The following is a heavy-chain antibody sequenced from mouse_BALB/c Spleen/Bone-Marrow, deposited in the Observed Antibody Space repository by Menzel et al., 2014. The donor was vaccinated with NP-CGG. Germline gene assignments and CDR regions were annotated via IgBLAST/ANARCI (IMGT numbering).Heavy chain of an antibody. CDR1: GYTFSNYW. CDR3: ARTADGYYYAMDY. CDR2: ILPGSGSS. Sequence: QVQLQQSGAELMKPGASVKISCKATGYTFSNYWIEWIKQRPGHGLEWIGEILPGSGSSNYNEKLKGKATFTADTSSNTAYMQLSSLTSEDSAAYYCARTADGYYYAMDYWGQGTSVTVSS. V-gene: IGHV1-9*01. D-gene: IGHD2-3*01. J-gene: IGHJ4*01.